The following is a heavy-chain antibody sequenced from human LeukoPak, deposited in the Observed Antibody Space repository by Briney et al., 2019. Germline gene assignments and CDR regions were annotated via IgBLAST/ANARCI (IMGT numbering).Heavy chain of an antibody. CDR1: GYSFTNYW. V-gene: IGHV5-51*01. CDR3: ARRYCDSSSCYYFDP. Sequence: PGESLQISCMASGYSFTNYWIGWVRQLPGKGLEWMGVIRPSDSNTRYSPSFQGQVTISADKSVTTAYLQWSSLKASDTAMYYCARRYCDSSSCYYFDPWGQGTLVTVSS. CDR2: IRPSDSNT. D-gene: IGHD2-2*01. J-gene: IGHJ5*02.